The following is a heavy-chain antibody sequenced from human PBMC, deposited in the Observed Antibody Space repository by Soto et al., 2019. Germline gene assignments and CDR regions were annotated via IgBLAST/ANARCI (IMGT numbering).Heavy chain of an antibody. D-gene: IGHD3-9*01. CDR3: ARAESMYYDILTGYYNYYYYGMDV. J-gene: IGHJ6*02. Sequence: GGSLRLSCAASGFTFDDYGMSWVRQAPGKGLEWVSGINWNGGSTGYADSVKCGFTISRDNAKNSLYLQMNSLRAEDMALHYCARAESMYYDILTGYYNYYYYGMDVWGQGTTVTVSS. V-gene: IGHV3-20*04. CDR2: INWNGGST. CDR1: GFTFDDYG.